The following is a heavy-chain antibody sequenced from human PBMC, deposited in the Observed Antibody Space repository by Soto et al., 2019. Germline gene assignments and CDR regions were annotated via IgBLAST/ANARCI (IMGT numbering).Heavy chain of an antibody. J-gene: IGHJ4*02. D-gene: IGHD1-1*01. CDR1: GGSISTSNW. Sequence: QVQLQESGPGLVKPSGTLSLTCAVSGGSISTSNWWGWVRQPPGKGLEWIGEVYHSGSTNYNPCFKNRVAMSVDKSKNQFSMKLNSVTAADTALYYYERTSTSGTRFDYWGQGSLVTLSS. V-gene: IGHV4-4*02. CDR2: VYHSGST. CDR3: ERTSTSGTRFDY.